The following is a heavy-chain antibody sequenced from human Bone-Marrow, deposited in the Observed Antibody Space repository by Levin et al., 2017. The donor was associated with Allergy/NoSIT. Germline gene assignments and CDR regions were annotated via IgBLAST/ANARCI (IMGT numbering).Heavy chain of an antibody. V-gene: IGHV3-30*04. D-gene: IGHD1-26*01. CDR3: ARGEVGALSPTISYFYFFGMDV. CDR1: GFTFSNYA. CDR2: ISYDGSDQ. J-gene: IGHJ6*02. Sequence: TGGSLRLSCAASGFTFSNYAIHWVRQAPGKGLEWVAVISYDGSDQYYADSVKGRFIISRDNSKNTLYLQMNSLRVDDTAVFYCARGEVGALSPTISYFYFFGMDVWGQGTTVTVSS.